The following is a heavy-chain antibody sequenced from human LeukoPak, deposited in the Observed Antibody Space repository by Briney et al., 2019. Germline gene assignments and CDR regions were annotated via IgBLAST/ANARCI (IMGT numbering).Heavy chain of an antibody. D-gene: IGHD6-19*01. CDR1: GFTFCIYE. CDR3: ASSIAVAGRLFDY. Sequence: GGSLRLSCAASGFTFCIYEMNWVRQAPGKGLEWVSYISSSGSTIYYADSVKGRFTISRDNAKNSLYLQMNSLRAEDTAVYYCASSIAVAGRLFDYWGQGTLVTVSS. J-gene: IGHJ4*02. V-gene: IGHV3-48*03. CDR2: ISSSGSTI.